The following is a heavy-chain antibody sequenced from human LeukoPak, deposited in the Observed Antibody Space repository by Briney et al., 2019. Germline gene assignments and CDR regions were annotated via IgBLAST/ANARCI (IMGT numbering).Heavy chain of an antibody. CDR1: GFTFSSYG. Sequence: GGSLRLSCAASGFTFSSYGMHWVRQAPGKGLEWVAFIRSGVSNKYYADSVKGRFTTSRDNSKNTLYLQMNSLRTEDTAVYYCAKPTNSSSWYTTPSYFDYWGQGTLVTVSS. V-gene: IGHV3-30*02. CDR2: IRSGVSNK. J-gene: IGHJ4*02. CDR3: AKPTNSSSWYTTPSYFDY. D-gene: IGHD6-13*01.